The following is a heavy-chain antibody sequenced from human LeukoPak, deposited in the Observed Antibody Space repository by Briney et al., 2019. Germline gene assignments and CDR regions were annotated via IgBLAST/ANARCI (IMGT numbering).Heavy chain of an antibody. CDR3: ARGLLARGAGSDFDY. D-gene: IGHD3-10*01. J-gene: IGHJ4*02. CDR2: IYYSGST. V-gene: IGHV4-39*01. CDR1: GGSISSSSYY. Sequence: SETLSLTCTVSGGSISSSSYYWGWIRQPPGKGLEWIGSIYYSGSTYYNPSLKSRVTISVDTSKNQFSLKLSSVTAADTAVYYCARGLLARGAGSDFDYWGQGTLVTVSS.